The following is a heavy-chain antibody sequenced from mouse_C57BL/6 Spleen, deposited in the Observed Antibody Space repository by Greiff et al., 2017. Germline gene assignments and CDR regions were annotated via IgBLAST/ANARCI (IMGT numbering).Heavy chain of an antibody. J-gene: IGHJ4*01. CDR3: ARSAYDYDGDAMDY. D-gene: IGHD2-4*01. CDR1: GYTFTSYW. V-gene: IGHV1-64*01. Sequence: QVQLQQPGAELVKPGASVKLSCKASGYTFTSYWMHWVKQRPGQGLEWIGLIHPNSGSTNYNEKFTSKATLTVDKSSSTAYMQLSSLTAEDSAVYYGARSAYDYDGDAMDYWGQGTSVTVSS. CDR2: IHPNSGST.